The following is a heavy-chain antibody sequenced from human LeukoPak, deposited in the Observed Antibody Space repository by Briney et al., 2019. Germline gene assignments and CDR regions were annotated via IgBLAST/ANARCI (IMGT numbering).Heavy chain of an antibody. CDR1: GYTFTGYY. D-gene: IGHD1-26*01. CDR2: INPNSGGT. J-gene: IGHJ5*02. V-gene: IGHV1-2*02. Sequence: GAPVKVSCKASGYTFTGYYMHWVRQAPGQGLEWMGCINPNSGGTNYAQKFQGRVTMTRDTSISTAYMELSRLRSDDTAVYYCARGIVGAHGGNWFDPWGQGTLVTVSS. CDR3: ARGIVGAHGGNWFDP.